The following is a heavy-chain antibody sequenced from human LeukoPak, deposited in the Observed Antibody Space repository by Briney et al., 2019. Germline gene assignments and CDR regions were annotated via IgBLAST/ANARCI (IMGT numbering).Heavy chain of an antibody. Sequence: ASAKVSCKASGYTFNSYVSWVRQAPGQGLEWMGWINPNSGGTNYAQKFQGRVTMTRDTSISTAYMELSRLRSDDTAVYYCARESIAAAAQENAFDIWGQGTMVTVSS. CDR1: GYTFNSY. V-gene: IGHV1-2*02. CDR2: INPNSGGT. CDR3: ARESIAAAAQENAFDI. D-gene: IGHD6-13*01. J-gene: IGHJ3*02.